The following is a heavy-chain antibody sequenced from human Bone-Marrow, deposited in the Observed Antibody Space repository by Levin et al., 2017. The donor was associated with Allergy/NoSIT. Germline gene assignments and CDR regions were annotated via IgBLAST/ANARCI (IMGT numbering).Heavy chain of an antibody. Sequence: GGSLRLSCGASGFTFSDFWMSWVRQPPGKGLEWVSNISPQGTVRRYGDFVRGRFATSRDDSKNLLSLEMDSLGDEDTATYYCAKAYYGDYGAFEVWGQGTTVTVSS. J-gene: IGHJ3*01. CDR1: GFTFSDFW. CDR2: ISPQGTVR. CDR3: AKAYYGDYGAFEV. V-gene: IGHV3-7*01. D-gene: IGHD4-17*01.